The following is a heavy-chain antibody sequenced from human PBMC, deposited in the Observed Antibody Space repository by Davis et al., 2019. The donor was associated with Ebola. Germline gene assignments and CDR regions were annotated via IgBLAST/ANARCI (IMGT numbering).Heavy chain of an antibody. V-gene: IGHV3-30*04. Sequence: GGSLRLSCAASGFTFSSYAMHWVRQAPGKGLEWVAVISYDGSNKQYADSVKGRSTISRDNSKNTLYLQMNSLRPEDTGVYLCATDWSEYSSSFAFATWGQGTLVTVSS. CDR3: ATDWSEYSSSFAFAT. D-gene: IGHD6-6*01. CDR1: GFTFSSYA. CDR2: ISYDGSNK. J-gene: IGHJ4*02.